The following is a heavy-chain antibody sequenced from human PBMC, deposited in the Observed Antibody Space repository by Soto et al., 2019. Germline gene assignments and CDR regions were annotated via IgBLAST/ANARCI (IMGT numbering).Heavy chain of an antibody. V-gene: IGHV1-18*01. CDR2: ISAYNGNT. D-gene: IGHD3-10*01. CDR1: GYTFTSYG. J-gene: IGHJ5*02. CDR3: AIDIFMGGFGESNWLVP. Sequence: QVQLVQSGAEVKKPGASVKVSCKASGYTFTSYGISWVRQAPGQGLEWMGWISAYNGNTNYAQKFQGRVTMTTDTAKNTAYVEGRILTSDDTALYYGAIDIFMGGFGESNWLVPWGQGTLVTVSS.